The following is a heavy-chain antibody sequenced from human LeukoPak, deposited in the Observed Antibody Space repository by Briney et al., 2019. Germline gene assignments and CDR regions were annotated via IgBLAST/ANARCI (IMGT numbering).Heavy chain of an antibody. CDR3: ARDRGTSWYSYFDS. D-gene: IGHD2-2*02. CDR2: IYTSGTI. Sequence: PSETLSLTCTVSGGSVITYKWSWIRQSAGKGLEWIGRIYTSGTINSNPSLKSRVTMSVDTSKNQISLKLTSVTAADTALYYCARDRGTSWYSYFDSWGQGTLVTVSS. J-gene: IGHJ4*02. CDR1: GGSVITYK. V-gene: IGHV4-4*07.